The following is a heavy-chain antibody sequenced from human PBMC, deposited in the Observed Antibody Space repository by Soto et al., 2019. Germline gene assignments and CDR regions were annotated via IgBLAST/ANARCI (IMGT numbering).Heavy chain of an antibody. V-gene: IGHV4-34*01. D-gene: IGHD3-22*01. Sequence: SETLSLTCAVYGGSFSGYYWSWIRQPPGKGLEWIGEINHSGSTNYNPSLKSRVTISVDTSKNQISLKLSSVTAADTAVYYCARGRVNYYDSSGYYLVDAFDIWGQGTMVTVSS. J-gene: IGHJ3*02. CDR2: INHSGST. CDR1: GGSFSGYY. CDR3: ARGRVNYYDSSGYYLVDAFDI.